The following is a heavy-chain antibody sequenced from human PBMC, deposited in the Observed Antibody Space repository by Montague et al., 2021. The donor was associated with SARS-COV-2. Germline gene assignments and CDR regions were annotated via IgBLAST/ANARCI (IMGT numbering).Heavy chain of an antibody. D-gene: IGHD3-9*01. CDR3: ARRLNYDILTGGALQYYYGMDV. V-gene: IGHV4-39*01. J-gene: IGHJ6*02. Sequence: SETLSLTCTVSGGSISSSSYYWGWIRQPPGEGLEWIGSIYYSGSTYYNPSLKSRVTISVDTSKNQFSLKLSSVTAADTAVYYCARRLNYDILTGGALQYYYGMDVWGQGTTVTVSS. CDR2: IYYSGST. CDR1: GGSISSSSYY.